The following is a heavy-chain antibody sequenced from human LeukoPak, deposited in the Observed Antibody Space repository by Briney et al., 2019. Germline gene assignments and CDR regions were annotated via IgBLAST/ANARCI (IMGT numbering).Heavy chain of an antibody. V-gene: IGHV3-72*01. Sequence: GGSLRLSCAASGLTLSDDIIYWDRQAPATGLELVCSSRRKSVGCTTEYAASVKRSIILSDHDYRNSLYLHMNSLETEDTAVYFCTRDGGQSGNTAFDIWGQRTMVTVSS. D-gene: IGHD3-16*01. CDR2: SRRKSVGCTT. CDR3: TRDGGQSGNTAFDI. CDR1: GLTLSDDI. J-gene: IGHJ3*02.